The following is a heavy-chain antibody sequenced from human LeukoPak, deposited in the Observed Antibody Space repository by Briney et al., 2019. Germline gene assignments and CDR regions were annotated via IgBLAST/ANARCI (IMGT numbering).Heavy chain of an antibody. CDR3: ARLWSGEIVY. CDR2: ISTSSGDTL. Sequence: GGSLRLSCAASGFTLSSYGMNWVRQAPGKGLEWLAYISTSSGDTLYSAASEKGRFTIPKNDAKNSASLQKNLLTADEPAVYSCARLWSGEIVYWGQGTLVTVSS. J-gene: IGHJ4*02. CDR1: GFTLSSYG. V-gene: IGHV3-21*05. D-gene: IGHD3-22*01.